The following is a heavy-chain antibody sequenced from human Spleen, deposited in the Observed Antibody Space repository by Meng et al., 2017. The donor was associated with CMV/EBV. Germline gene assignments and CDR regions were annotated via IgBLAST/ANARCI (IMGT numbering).Heavy chain of an antibody. CDR2: IYHSGST. CDR3: ARGYSSSPLSNLNWFDP. J-gene: IGHJ5*02. D-gene: IGHD6-6*01. CDR1: GGSISSSNW. Sequence: VQLREWGPGLVKPSGTLPLTCAVSGGSISSSNWWSWVRQPPGKGLEWIGEIYHSGSTNYNPSLKSRVTISVDKSKNQFSLNLSSVTAADTAVYYCARGYSSSPLSNLNWFDPWGQGTLVTVSS. V-gene: IGHV4-4*02.